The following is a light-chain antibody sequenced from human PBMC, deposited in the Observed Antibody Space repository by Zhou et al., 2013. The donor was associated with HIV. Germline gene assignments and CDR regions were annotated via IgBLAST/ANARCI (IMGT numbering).Light chain of an antibody. Sequence: DIQMTQSPSTLSASVGDRVTITCRASQSINSWLAWYQQKPGKAPKLLIFKASSLEFGVPSRFSGSGSGTEFTLTISSLQPDDFATYYCQQYNSYLYTFGPGDRSWRSN. V-gene: IGKV1-5*03. CDR1: QSINSW. CDR2: KAS. CDR3: QQYNSYLYT. J-gene: IGKJ2*01.